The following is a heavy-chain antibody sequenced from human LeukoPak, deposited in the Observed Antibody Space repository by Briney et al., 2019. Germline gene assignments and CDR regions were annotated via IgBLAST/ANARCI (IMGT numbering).Heavy chain of an antibody. D-gene: IGHD6-19*01. CDR2: INPNSGGT. J-gene: IGHJ4*02. V-gene: IGHV1-2*02. CDR1: GYTFTGYY. Sequence: GASVTVSCKASGYTFTGYYMHWVRQAPGQGLEWMGWINPNSGGTNYAQKFQGRVTMTRDTSISTAYMELSRLRSDDTAVYYCAIAVAGTFAFDYWGQGTLVTVSS. CDR3: AIAVAGTFAFDY.